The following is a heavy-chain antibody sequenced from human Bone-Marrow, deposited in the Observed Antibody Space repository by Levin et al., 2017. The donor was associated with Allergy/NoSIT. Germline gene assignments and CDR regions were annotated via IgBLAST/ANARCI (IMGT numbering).Heavy chain of an antibody. V-gene: IGHV3-11*01. CDR3: ARVPPSIAVAGAGCDY. Sequence: GGSLRLSCAASGFTFSDYYMSWIRQAPGKGLEWVSYISSSGSTIYYADSVKGRFTISRDNAKNSLYLQMNSLRAEDTAVYYCARVPPSIAVAGAGCDYWGQGTLVTVSS. CDR2: ISSSGSTI. D-gene: IGHD6-19*01. CDR1: GFTFSDYY. J-gene: IGHJ4*02.